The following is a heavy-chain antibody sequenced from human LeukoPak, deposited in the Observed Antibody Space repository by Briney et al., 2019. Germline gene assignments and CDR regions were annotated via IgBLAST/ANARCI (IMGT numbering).Heavy chain of an antibody. CDR3: ARDVTMVLDPPGY. J-gene: IGHJ4*02. CDR1: GYTFTSYA. Sequence: ASVKVSCKASGYTFTSYAMHWVRQAPRQRFEWMGWINAGNGNTKYSQKFQGRVTITRDTSASTAYMELSSLRSEDTAVYYCARDVTMVLDPPGYWGQGTLVTVSS. V-gene: IGHV1-3*01. CDR2: INAGNGNT. D-gene: IGHD3-10*01.